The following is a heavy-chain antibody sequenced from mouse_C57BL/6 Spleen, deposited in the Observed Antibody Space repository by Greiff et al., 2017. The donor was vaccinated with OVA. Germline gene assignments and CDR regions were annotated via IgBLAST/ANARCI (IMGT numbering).Heavy chain of an antibody. J-gene: IGHJ2*01. D-gene: IGHD1-1*01. CDR2: IRLKSDNYAT. V-gene: IGHV6-3*01. Sequence: EVKLVESGGGLVQPGGSMKLSCVASGFTFSNYWMNWVRQSPEKGLEWVAQIRLKSDNYATHYAESVKGRFTISRDDSKSSVYLQMNNLRAEDTGIYYCTAYYYGSSYYDDYWGQGTTLTVSS. CDR3: TAYYYGSSYYDDY. CDR1: GFTFSNYW.